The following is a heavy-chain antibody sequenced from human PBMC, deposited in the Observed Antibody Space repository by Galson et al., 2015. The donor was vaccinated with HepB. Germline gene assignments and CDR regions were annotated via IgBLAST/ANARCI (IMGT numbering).Heavy chain of an antibody. D-gene: IGHD3-16*01. CDR1: GFTFSSYW. V-gene: IGHV3-7*04. CDR2: IKQDGSEK. CDR3: ARAVRRHLGELDY. J-gene: IGHJ4*02. Sequence: SLRLSCAASGFTFSSYWMSWVRQAPGKGLEWVANIKQDGSEKYYVDSVKGRFTISRDNAKNSLYLQMNSLRAEDTAVYYCARAVRRHLGELDYWGQGTLVTVSS.